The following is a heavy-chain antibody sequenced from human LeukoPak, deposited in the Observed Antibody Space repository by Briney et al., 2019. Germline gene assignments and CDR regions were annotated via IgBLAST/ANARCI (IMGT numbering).Heavy chain of an antibody. D-gene: IGHD3-22*01. CDR3: ARDGDTSGHFSWFDS. J-gene: IGHJ5*01. V-gene: IGHV3-33*01. CDR2: VWHDGSKE. CDR1: GFTFSYYG. Sequence: GGSLRLSCAASGFTFSYYGMNWVRQAPGKGLEWVAGVWHDGSKEYYADSLKGRVTISRDNSKKTVYVQISSLRAEDTAVYYCARDGDTSGHFSWFDSWGQGTLVTVSS.